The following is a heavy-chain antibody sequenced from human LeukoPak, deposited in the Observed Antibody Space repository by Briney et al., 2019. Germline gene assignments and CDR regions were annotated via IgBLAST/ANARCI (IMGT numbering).Heavy chain of an antibody. J-gene: IGHJ6*02. CDR2: IYTSGST. CDR1: GGSISSYY. Sequence: SETLSLTCTDSGGSISSYYWSWIRQPAGKGLEWIGRIYTSGSTNYNPSLKSRVTMSVDTSKNQFSLKLSSVTAADTAVYYCATTGGPYSYGYSMDVWGQGTTVTVSS. D-gene: IGHD5-18*01. V-gene: IGHV4-4*07. CDR3: ATTGGPYSYGYSMDV.